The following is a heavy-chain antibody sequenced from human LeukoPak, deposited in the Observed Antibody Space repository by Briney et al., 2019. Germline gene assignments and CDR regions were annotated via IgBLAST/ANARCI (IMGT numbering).Heavy chain of an antibody. CDR3: ARVGSGWYCYFDY. D-gene: IGHD6-19*01. CDR2: IYYSGST. Sequence: SETLSLTCSVSGGSISSSSYYWGWIRQPPGKGLEWIGSIYYSGSTYYNPSLKSRVTISVDTSKNQFSLKLSSVTAADTAVYYCARVGSGWYCYFDYWGQGTLVTVSS. CDR1: GGSISSSSYY. V-gene: IGHV4-39*01. J-gene: IGHJ4*02.